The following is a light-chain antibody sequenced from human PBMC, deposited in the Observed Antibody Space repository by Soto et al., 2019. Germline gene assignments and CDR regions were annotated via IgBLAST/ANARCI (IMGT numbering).Light chain of an antibody. CDR3: QQSYSTPYT. CDR1: QSISNY. V-gene: IGKV1-39*01. CDR2: AAS. J-gene: IGKJ2*01. Sequence: DIQMTQSPSSLSASVGDRVTISCRARQSISNYLNWYQQKPGKAPKLLIYAASSLQGGVPSRFSGSGSGTDFTLTISSLLPEDFTTYYCQQSYSTPYTFAQGTKLEIK.